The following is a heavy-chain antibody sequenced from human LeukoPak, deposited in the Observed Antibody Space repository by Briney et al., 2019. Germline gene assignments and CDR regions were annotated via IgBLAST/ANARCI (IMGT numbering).Heavy chain of an antibody. D-gene: IGHD1-26*01. CDR2: IYYSGST. J-gene: IGHJ4*02. Sequence: SETLSLTCTVSGGSISSYYWSWIRQPPGKGLKWIGYIYYSGSTNYNPSLKSRVTISVDTSKNQFSLKLSSVTAADTAVYYCARSDYSGSYVSFDYWGQGTLVTVSS. V-gene: IGHV4-59*01. CDR3: ARSDYSGSYVSFDY. CDR1: GGSISSYY.